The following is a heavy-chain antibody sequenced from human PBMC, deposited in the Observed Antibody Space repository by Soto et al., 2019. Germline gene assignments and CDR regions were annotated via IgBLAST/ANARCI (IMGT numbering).Heavy chain of an antibody. CDR2: IIPILGIA. D-gene: IGHD2-15*01. CDR3: ARWGGSCHDAFDI. V-gene: IGHV1-69*02. J-gene: IGHJ3*02. CDR1: GGTFSSYT. Sequence: QVQLVQSGAEVKKPGSSVKVSCKASGGTFSSYTISWVRQAPGQGLEWMGRIIPILGIANYAQKFQGRVTITADKXTSTAYMELSSLRSEDTAVYYCARWGGSCHDAFDIWGQGTMVTVSS.